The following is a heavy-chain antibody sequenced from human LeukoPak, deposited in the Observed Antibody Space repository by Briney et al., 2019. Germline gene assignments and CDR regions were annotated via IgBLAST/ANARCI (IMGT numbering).Heavy chain of an antibody. J-gene: IGHJ4*02. CDR1: GFTLSTYW. V-gene: IGHV3-7*01. CDR2: IRQDGNEI. Sequence: PGGSLRLSCAASGFTLSTYWMTWARQAPGKGLEWVANIRQDGNEIFYMGSVRGRFTISRDNAKNSLYLHMTSLRAEDTAVYYCVRNLYIEVGPAAGVFDNWGQGTLVTVSS. D-gene: IGHD2-2*01. CDR3: VRNLYIEVGPAAGVFDN.